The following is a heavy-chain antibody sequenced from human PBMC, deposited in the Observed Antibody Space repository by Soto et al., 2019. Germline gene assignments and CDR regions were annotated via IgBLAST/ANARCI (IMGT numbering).Heavy chain of an antibody. CDR1: GGSIRSSSYD. D-gene: IGHD1-1*01. CDR2: IYYSGST. CDR3: ARPYWRGNDLGY. Sequence: QLQLQESGPGLVKPSETLSLPCTVSGGSIRSSSYDWGWIRPPPGKGLEWIGRIYYSGSTYYNPALKCGVTISVDTSKNQFSLKLSSVTAADTAVDDCARPYWRGNDLGYWCQGTLVTVSS. V-gene: IGHV4-39*01. J-gene: IGHJ4*02.